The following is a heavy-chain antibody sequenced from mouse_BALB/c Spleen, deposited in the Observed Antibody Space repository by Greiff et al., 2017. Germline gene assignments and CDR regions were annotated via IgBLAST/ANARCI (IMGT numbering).Heavy chain of an antibody. J-gene: IGHJ1*01. D-gene: IGHD1-1*01. Sequence: EVMLVESGGGLVKPGGSLKLSCAASGFTFSSYAMSWVRQTPEKRLEWVASISSGGSTYYPDSVKGRFTISRDNARNILYLQMSSLRSEDTAMYYCAGDYGSSYGYFDVWGAGTTVTVSA. V-gene: IGHV5-6-5*01. CDR1: GFTFSSYA. CDR3: AGDYGSSYGYFDV. CDR2: ISSGGST.